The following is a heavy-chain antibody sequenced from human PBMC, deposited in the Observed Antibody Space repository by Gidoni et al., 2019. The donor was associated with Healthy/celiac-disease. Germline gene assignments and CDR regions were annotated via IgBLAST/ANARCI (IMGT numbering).Heavy chain of an antibody. V-gene: IGHV3-48*03. Sequence: EGQLVESGGGVVQPGGALRLSCAASGFTFSRCEMNWVRQAPGKGLEWVSYISSSGSTIYYAASVPGLFTLSRDTAKNSLSLHIISLRAEATAVSYCASWMGKRAARPYYCYFDLWGRGTLVTVSS. J-gene: IGHJ2*01. D-gene: IGHD6-6*01. CDR1: GFTFSRCE. CDR3: ASWMGKRAARPYYCYFDL. CDR2: ISSSGSTI.